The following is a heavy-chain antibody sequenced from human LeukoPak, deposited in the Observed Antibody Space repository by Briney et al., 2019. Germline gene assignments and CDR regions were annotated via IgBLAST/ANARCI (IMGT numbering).Heavy chain of an antibody. Sequence: SETLSLTCTVSGGSFSNYYWSWIRQPAGKGLEWIGRIYTSGSTNYNPSVKSRVTMSVDTSNNQSSLKLTSVTAADTAVYYCARQPPQYYGMDVWGQGTTVTVSS. V-gene: IGHV4-4*07. CDR1: GGSFSNYY. CDR2: IYTSGST. D-gene: IGHD1-14*01. J-gene: IGHJ6*02. CDR3: ARQPPQYYGMDV.